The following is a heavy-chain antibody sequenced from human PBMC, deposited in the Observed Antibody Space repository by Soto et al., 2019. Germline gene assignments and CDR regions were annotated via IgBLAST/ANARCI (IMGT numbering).Heavy chain of an antibody. Sequence: EVQLVQTGGGLIQPGGSLRLSCAASGFTVTSYYMSWVRQAPGKGLEWVSLIYTGGNTNYADSVKGRFTISRDNSKNTLYLQMNSLRAEDTAVYYCARDPPATRHGMDVWGQGTTVTVSS. CDR1: GFTVTSYY. CDR2: IYTGGNT. CDR3: ARDPPATRHGMDV. V-gene: IGHV3-53*02. J-gene: IGHJ6*02.